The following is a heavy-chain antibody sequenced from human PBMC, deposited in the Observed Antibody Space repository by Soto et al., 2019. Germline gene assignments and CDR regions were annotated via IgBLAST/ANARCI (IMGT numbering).Heavy chain of an antibody. CDR2: IYYSGST. J-gene: IGHJ4*02. D-gene: IGHD5-18*01. V-gene: IGHV4-31*03. CDR3: ASYVDTAMVEYYFDY. CDR1: GGSISSGGYY. Sequence: QVQLQESGPGLVKPSQTLSLTCTVSGGSISSGGYYWSWIRQHPGKGLEWIGYIYYSGSTYYNPTLKSRDTISVDTSKNQFSLKLSSVTAADTYVYYCASYVDTAMVEYYFDYWGQGTLVTVSS.